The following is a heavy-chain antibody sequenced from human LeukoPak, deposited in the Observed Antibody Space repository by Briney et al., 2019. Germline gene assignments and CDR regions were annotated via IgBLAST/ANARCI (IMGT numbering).Heavy chain of an antibody. CDR3: PGTSTISDAFDV. J-gene: IGHJ3*01. V-gene: IGHV4-39*01. D-gene: IGHD5-24*01. CDR2: IYYSGNT. Sequence: SETLSLTCTVSGGSISSSSYYWGWIRQPPGKGLEWIGSIYYSGNTYYNPSLKSRVTLSADTSKNQFSLKLSSVTAADTAVYYCPGTSTISDAFDVWGQGTMVTVSS. CDR1: GGSISSSSYY.